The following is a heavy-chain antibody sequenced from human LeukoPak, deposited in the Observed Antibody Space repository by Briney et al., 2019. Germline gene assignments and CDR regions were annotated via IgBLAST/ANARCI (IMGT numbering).Heavy chain of an antibody. CDR2: ISVKFGDT. V-gene: IGHV1-18*01. Sequence: AASVKVSCKASGGTFSSYAISWVRQAPGQGLECMGWISVKFGDTKYAQKFQGRVTMTTDTSTSTAYMELRSLTSDDTAVYYCARDLRLGEYSLRYQQYWGQGTLVTVSS. CDR1: GGTFSSYA. D-gene: IGHD3-16*01. J-gene: IGHJ1*01. CDR3: ARDLRLGEYSLRYQQY.